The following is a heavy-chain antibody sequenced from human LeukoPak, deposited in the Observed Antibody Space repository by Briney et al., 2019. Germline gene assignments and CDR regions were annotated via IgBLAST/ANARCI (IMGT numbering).Heavy chain of an antibody. V-gene: IGHV3-33*01. Sequence: PGRSLRLSCAASGITFSSYGMHWVRQAPGQGLEWVAVIWYDGSNKYYADSVKGRFTISRDNSKNTMYLQMNSLRAEDTAVYYCARDRGYYDSSGYLGYYFDYWGQGTLVTVSS. CDR2: IWYDGSNK. D-gene: IGHD3-22*01. CDR1: GITFSSYG. CDR3: ARDRGYYDSSGYLGYYFDY. J-gene: IGHJ4*02.